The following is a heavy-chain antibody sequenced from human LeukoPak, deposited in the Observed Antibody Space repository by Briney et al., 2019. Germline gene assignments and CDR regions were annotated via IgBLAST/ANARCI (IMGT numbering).Heavy chain of an antibody. CDR2: INPNSGGT. V-gene: IGHV1-2*02. CDR3: ARGSSAPFYDSSGYEGLGAFDI. J-gene: IGHJ3*02. D-gene: IGHD3-22*01. Sequence: GALVKASCKASGYTFTGYYMHWVRQAPGQGLEWMGWINPNSGGTNYAQKFQGRVTMTRDTSISTAYMELSRLRSDDTAVYYCARGSSAPFYDSSGYEGLGAFDIWGQGTMVTVSS. CDR1: GYTFTGYY.